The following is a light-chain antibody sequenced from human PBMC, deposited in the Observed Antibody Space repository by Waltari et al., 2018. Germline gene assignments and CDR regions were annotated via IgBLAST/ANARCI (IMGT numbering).Light chain of an antibody. CDR3: CSYATSSWV. Sequence: QSALTQPASVSGAPGQSIPISCTGTSSDVGSFILVSWYQQHPGKAPKLMIYVVTKRPSGVSNRFSGSKSGNTASLTISGLQAEDEADDYCCSYATSSWVFGGGTRLTVL. J-gene: IGLJ3*02. V-gene: IGLV2-23*02. CDR1: SSDVGSFIL. CDR2: VVT.